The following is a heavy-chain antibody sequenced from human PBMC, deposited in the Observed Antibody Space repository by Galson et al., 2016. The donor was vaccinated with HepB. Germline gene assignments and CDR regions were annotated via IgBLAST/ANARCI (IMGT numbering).Heavy chain of an antibody. V-gene: IGHV3-53*01. CDR3: AKDSNIGSGYTPD. Sequence: SLRLSCAASGFSVSSNYMSWVRQAPGKGLEWVSIVYTGGNTDHADSVRGRFTISRDTSKNTIYLQMNSLRAEDTAVYYCAKDSNIGSGYTPDWGQGSLVTISS. J-gene: IGHJ4*02. CDR1: GFSVSSNY. D-gene: IGHD3-22*01. CDR2: VYTGGNT.